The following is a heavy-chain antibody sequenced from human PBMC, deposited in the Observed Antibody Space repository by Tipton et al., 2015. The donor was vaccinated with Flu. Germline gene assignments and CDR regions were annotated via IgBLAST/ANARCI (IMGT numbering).Heavy chain of an antibody. CDR3: AIGPSIHWFDY. CDR1: GFPFSTSN. CDR2: ISGSGSPI. Sequence: VQLVQSGGGLVQPGGSLRLSCVATGFPFSTSNMNWVRQAPGRGLEWLSYISGSGSPIFYADSVKGRFSVSRDNARNSLFLQMNSLRDEDTAIYYCAIGPSIHWFDYWGQGTPVTVPS. J-gene: IGHJ4*02. D-gene: IGHD1-1*01. V-gene: IGHV3-48*02.